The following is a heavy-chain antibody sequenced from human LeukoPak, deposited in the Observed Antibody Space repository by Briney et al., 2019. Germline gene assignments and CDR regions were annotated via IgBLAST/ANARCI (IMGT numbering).Heavy chain of an antibody. D-gene: IGHD6-19*01. CDR1: GYTFTGYY. CDR3: ARDRPVADRDYFDY. CDR2: INPNSGGT. J-gene: IGHJ4*02. Sequence: ASVKVSCKASGYTFTGYYMHWVRQAPGQGLEWMGRINPNSGGTNYAQKFQGRVTITADESTSTAYMELSSLRSEDTAVYYCARDRPVADRDYFDYWGQGTLVTVSS. V-gene: IGHV1-2*06.